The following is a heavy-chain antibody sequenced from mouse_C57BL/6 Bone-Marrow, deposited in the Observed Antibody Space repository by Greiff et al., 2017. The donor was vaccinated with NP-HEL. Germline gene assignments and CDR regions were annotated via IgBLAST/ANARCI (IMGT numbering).Heavy chain of an antibody. CDR3: AIGGWGVRRGEDD. D-gene: IGHD2-14*01. V-gene: IGHV1-74*01. CDR1: GYTFTSYW. Sequence: QVQLQQPGAELVKPGASVKVSCKASGYTFTSYWMPWVKQRPGQGLEWIGRIHPSDSDTNYTQKFKGKATLTVDKSSSTAYMPLSSLTSEDSAVYYWAIGGWGVRRGEDDWGQGTTLTVSS. CDR2: IHPSDSDT. J-gene: IGHJ2*01.